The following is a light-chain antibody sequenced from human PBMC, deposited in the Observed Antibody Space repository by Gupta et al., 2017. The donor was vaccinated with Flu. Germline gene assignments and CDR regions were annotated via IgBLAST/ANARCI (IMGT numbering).Light chain of an antibody. CDR1: QSVESTY. CDR3: QHFATSPPGIT. Sequence: EIVLTQSPGTLSLSPGEGATLSCRASQSVESTYLSWYQQRPGQAPSLLIYGASNRPTGIPDRFSGSGSGTDFTLTISRLEPEDFAVYYCQHFATSPPGITFGPGTKV. CDR2: GAS. V-gene: IGKV3-20*01. J-gene: IGKJ3*01.